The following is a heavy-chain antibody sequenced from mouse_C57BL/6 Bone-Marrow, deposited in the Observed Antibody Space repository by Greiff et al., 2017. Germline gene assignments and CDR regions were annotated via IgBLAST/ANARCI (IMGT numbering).Heavy chain of an antibody. CDR1: GFSLTSYA. Sequence: VQLVASGPGLVAPSQSLSITCTVSGFSLTSYAISWVRQPPGKSLEWLGVIWTGGGTNYTSALQSRLIISTDTSKRQVFLKKNSLQTDDTARYNCARKGFYDSSYVPLYRYIDVWGTGTTVTVSS. J-gene: IGHJ1*03. D-gene: IGHD1-1*01. V-gene: IGHV2-9-1*01. CDR3: ARKGFYDSSYVPLYRYIDV. CDR2: IWTGGGT.